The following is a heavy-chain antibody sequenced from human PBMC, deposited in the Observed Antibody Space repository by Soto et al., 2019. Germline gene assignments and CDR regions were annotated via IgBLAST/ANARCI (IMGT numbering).Heavy chain of an antibody. V-gene: IGHV4-4*07. CDR3: ARQIYDSDTGPNFQYYFDS. Sequence: SETLSLTCTVSGGSISSFYCNWIRQPAGKGLEWVGRIYTSGSTNYNPSLKSRVTMSVDTSKNQFSLKLSSVTAADTAMYYCARQIYDSDTGPNFQYYFDSWGQGTPVTVSS. J-gene: IGHJ4*02. CDR1: GGSISSFY. CDR2: IYTSGST. D-gene: IGHD3-22*01.